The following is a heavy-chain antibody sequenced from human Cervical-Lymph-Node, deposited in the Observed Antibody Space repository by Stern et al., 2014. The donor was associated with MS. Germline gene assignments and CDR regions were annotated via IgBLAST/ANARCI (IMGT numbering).Heavy chain of an antibody. CDR2: IYWDDDK. CDR1: GFSLSTSGVG. J-gene: IGHJ4*02. V-gene: IGHV2-5*02. Sequence: QVTLRESGPTLVKPTQTLTLTCTFSGFSLSTSGVGVGWIRQPPGKALEWLGLIYWDDDKRYSPSLKSRLTITKDTSKNQVVLTMTNMDPVDTATYYCAHTAPDTAMGYYFDYWGQGTLVTVSS. CDR3: AHTAPDTAMGYYFDY. D-gene: IGHD5-18*01.